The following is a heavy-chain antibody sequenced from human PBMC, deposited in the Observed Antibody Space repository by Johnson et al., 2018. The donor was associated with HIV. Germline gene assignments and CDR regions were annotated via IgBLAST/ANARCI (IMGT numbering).Heavy chain of an antibody. J-gene: IGHJ3*02. CDR3: ARDRPSGWPDAFDI. D-gene: IGHD6-19*01. V-gene: IGHV3-13*01. CDR1: GFTVSSNY. CDR2: IGTAGDT. Sequence: VQLVESGGGLVQPGGSLRLSCAASGFTVSSNYMSWVRQAPGKGLEWVSVIGTAGDTYYPGSVKGRFTISRENAKNSLYLQMNSLRPEDTAVYYCARDRPSGWPDAFDIWGQGTMVTVSS.